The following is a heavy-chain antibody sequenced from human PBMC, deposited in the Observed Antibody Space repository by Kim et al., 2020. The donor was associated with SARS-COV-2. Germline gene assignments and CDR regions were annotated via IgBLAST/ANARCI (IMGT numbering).Heavy chain of an antibody. CDR1: GYSFTSYW. CDR3: ASDLLGYDSSGYPDYYYYGMDV. V-gene: IGHV5-10-1*01. CDR2: IDPSDSYT. Sequence: GESLKISCKGSGYSFTSYWISWVRQMPGKGLEWMGRIDPSDSYTNYSPSFQGHVTISADKSISTAYLQWSSLKASDTAMYYCASDLLGYDSSGYPDYYYYGMDVWGQGTTVTVSS. D-gene: IGHD3-22*01. J-gene: IGHJ6*02.